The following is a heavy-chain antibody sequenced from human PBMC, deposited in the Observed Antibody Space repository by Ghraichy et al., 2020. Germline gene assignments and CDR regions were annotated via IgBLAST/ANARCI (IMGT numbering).Heavy chain of an antibody. Sequence: ETLSLTCAASGFTFSSYWMTWVRQAPGKGLEWVANIKQDGSQKYYVDSVKGRFTISRDNAKNSLYLQMNSLRGEDTAVYYCARGWVVDYWGQGTLVTVSS. J-gene: IGHJ4*02. CDR2: IKQDGSQK. CDR3: ARGWVVDY. CDR1: GFTFSSYW. D-gene: IGHD1-26*01. V-gene: IGHV3-7*01.